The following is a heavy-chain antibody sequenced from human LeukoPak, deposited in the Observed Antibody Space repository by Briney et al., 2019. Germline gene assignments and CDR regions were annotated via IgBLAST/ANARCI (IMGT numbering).Heavy chain of an antibody. CDR2: IWYDGSNK. J-gene: IGHJ4*02. CDR1: GFTFSSYG. CDR3: AKDAFAAGGYFDY. V-gene: IGHV3-33*06. Sequence: GGSLRLSCAASGFTFSSYGMHWVRQAPGKGLEWVAVIWYDGSNKYYADSVKGRFTISRDNSKNTLYLQMNSLRAEDTAVYYCAKDAFAAGGYFDYWGQGTLVTVSS. D-gene: IGHD3-3*02.